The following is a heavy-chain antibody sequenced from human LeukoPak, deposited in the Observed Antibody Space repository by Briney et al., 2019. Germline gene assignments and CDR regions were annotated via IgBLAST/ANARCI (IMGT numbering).Heavy chain of an antibody. CDR3: AKCYGSGSYYKGEPDY. Sequence: GSLRLSCAASGFTFSSYGMQWVRQAPGKGLEWVAVISYDGSNKYYADSVKGRFTISRDNSKNTLYLQMNSLRAEDTAVYYCAKCYGSGSYYKGEPDYWGQGTLVTVSS. J-gene: IGHJ4*02. D-gene: IGHD3-10*01. V-gene: IGHV3-30*18. CDR2: ISYDGSNK. CDR1: GFTFSSYG.